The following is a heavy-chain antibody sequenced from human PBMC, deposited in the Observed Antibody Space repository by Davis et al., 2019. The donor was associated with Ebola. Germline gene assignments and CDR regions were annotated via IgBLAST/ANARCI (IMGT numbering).Heavy chain of an antibody. CDR1: GGSISSYY. V-gene: IGHV4-59*01. CDR2: IYYSGST. J-gene: IGHJ4*02. D-gene: IGHD5-12*01. CDR3: ARVIVATIAPFDY. Sequence: MPSETLSLTCTVSGGSISSYYWSWIRQPPGKGLEWIGYIYYSGSTYYNPSLKSRVTISVDTSKNQFSLKLSSVTAADTAVYYCARVIVATIAPFDYWGQGTLVTVSS.